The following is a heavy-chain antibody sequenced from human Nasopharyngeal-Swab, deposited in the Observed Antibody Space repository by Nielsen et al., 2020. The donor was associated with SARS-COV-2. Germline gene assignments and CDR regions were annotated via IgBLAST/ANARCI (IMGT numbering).Heavy chain of an antibody. CDR2: ISWNSGRI. D-gene: IGHD1-26*01. CDR1: GFSFDDYA. J-gene: IGHJ6*02. Sequence: GGSLRLSCAASGFSFDDYAMHWVRQAPGKGLEWVSGISWNSGRIGYADSVKGRFTISRDNAKNTLYLQMNSLRAEDTAVYYCAREVVGATIGMDVWGQGTTVTVSS. CDR3: AREVVGATIGMDV. V-gene: IGHV3-9*01.